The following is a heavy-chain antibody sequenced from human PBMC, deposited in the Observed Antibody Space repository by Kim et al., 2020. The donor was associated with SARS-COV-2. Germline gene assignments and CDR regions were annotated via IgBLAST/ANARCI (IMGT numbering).Heavy chain of an antibody. D-gene: IGHD1-26*01. CDR3: ARVRSGSYFDAFDI. Sequence: ADSGKGRFTIARDNSKNTLYLQMNSLRAEDTAVYYCARVRSGSYFDAFDIWGQGTMVTVSS. V-gene: IGHV3-30*01. J-gene: IGHJ3*02.